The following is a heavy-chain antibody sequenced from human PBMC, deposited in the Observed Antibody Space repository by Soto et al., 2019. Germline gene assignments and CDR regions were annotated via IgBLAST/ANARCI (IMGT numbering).Heavy chain of an antibody. Sequence: QVQLVQSGAEVKKPGSSVKVSCKASGGTFSSYTISWVRKAPGQGLEWMGRIIPILGIANYAQKLQGRVTITEYKATSTAYMELSRGGYEDTAVDECASLEGRVYSGYVSPSYFDYWGQGTLVTVSS. CDR3: ASLEGRVYSGYVSPSYFDY. CDR1: GGTFSSYT. D-gene: IGHD5-12*01. J-gene: IGHJ4*02. CDR2: IIPILGIA. V-gene: IGHV1-69*02.